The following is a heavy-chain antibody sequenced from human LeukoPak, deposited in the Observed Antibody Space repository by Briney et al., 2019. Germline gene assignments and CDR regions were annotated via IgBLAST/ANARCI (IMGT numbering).Heavy chain of an antibody. J-gene: IGHJ4*02. D-gene: IGHD5-18*01. CDR3: ARVDTAMFIDY. CDR1: GGTFSSYA. V-gene: IGHV1-69*04. Sequence: GASVKVSCKASGGTFSSYAISWVRQAPGQGLEWMGRIIPILGIANYAQKFQGRVTITADKSTSTAYMELSSLRSEDTAVYYCARVDTAMFIDYWGQGTLVTVSS. CDR2: IIPILGIA.